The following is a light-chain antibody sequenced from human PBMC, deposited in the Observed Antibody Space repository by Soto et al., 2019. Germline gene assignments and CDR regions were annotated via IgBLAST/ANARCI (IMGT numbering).Light chain of an antibody. CDR2: AAS. CDR1: QGISSW. Sequence: DIQMTHSPSSVSASVVDRVTITFRASQGISSWLAWYQQNPGKAPKLLIYAASSLQSGVPSRFSGSGSGTDFTLTISSLQPEDFATYYCQKSYSTPITFGQGTRLEIK. J-gene: IGKJ5*01. V-gene: IGKV1-12*01. CDR3: QKSYSTPIT.